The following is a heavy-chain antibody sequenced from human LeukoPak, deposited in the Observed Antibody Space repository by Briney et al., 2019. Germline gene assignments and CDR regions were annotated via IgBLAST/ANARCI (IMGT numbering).Heavy chain of an antibody. D-gene: IGHD3-10*01. CDR2: INPSGGST. J-gene: IGHJ6*02. CDR3: ARELWFGELLSLYYYYGMDV. CDR1: GYTFTGHY. V-gene: IGHV1-46*01. Sequence: ASVKVSCKASGYTFTGHYMHWARQAPGQGLEWMGIINPSGGSTSYAQKFQGRVTMTRDTSTSTVYMELSSLRSEDTAVYYCARELWFGELLSLYYYYGMDVWGQGTTVTVSS.